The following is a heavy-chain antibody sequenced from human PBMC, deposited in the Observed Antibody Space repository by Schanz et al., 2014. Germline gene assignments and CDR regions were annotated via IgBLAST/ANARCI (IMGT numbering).Heavy chain of an antibody. V-gene: IGHV3-23*01. Sequence: EVQLLESGGGLVQPGGSLRLSCSASTFTFDHYAMTWVRQAPGKGLEWVSSISSGGGSTYYADSVKGRFTISRDNSKITLDLQMKSLRAENTAVYYCARVKYCTTTSCYRTETEGIYYIDVWGKGTTGTVAS. D-gene: IGHD2-2*01. CDR1: TFTFDHYA. CDR3: ARVKYCTTTSCYRTETEGIYYIDV. CDR2: ISSGGGST. J-gene: IGHJ6*03.